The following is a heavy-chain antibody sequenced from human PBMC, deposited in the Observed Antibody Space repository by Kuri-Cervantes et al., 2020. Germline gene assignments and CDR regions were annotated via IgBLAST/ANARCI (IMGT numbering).Heavy chain of an antibody. Sequence: LSLTCAASGFTFSGSAMHWVRQASGKGLEWVGRIRSKANSYATAYAASVKGRFTISRDDSKNTAYLQMNSLKTEDTAVYYCTRPIRGYSGYASEVYMDVWGKGTTVTVS. CDR3: TRPIRGYSGYASEVYMDV. CDR1: GFTFSGSA. J-gene: IGHJ6*03. D-gene: IGHD5-12*01. CDR2: IRSKANSYAT. V-gene: IGHV3-73*01.